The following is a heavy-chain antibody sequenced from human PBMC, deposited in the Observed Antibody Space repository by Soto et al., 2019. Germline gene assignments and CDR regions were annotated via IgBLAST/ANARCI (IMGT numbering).Heavy chain of an antibody. J-gene: IGHJ5*02. CDR3: VRRGYCGGGSCSALGDP. CDR2: INSDGSSI. V-gene: IGHV3-74*01. CDR1: GITLSNYW. Sequence: EVQLVESGGGLVQPGGSLRLSCAASGITLSNYWMHWVRQAPGKGLVWVSRINSDGSSISYADSVKGRFTISRDNAKNTVYLQMNSLGAEDTAMDYCVRRGYCGGGSCSALGDPWGQGTLVTVSS. D-gene: IGHD2-15*01.